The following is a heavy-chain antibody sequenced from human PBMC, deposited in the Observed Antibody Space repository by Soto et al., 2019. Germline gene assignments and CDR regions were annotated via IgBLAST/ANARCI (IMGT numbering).Heavy chain of an antibody. J-gene: IGHJ5*02. V-gene: IGHV1-69*13. D-gene: IGHD6-6*01. CDR3: AILPISSSSGVGYNWFDP. Sequence: SVKVSCKASGGTFSSYAISWVRQAPGQGLEWMGGIIPIFGTANYAQKFQGRVTITADESTSTAYMELSSLRSEDTAVYYCAILPISSSSGVGYNWFDPWGQGTLVTVS. CDR1: GGTFSSYA. CDR2: IIPIFGTA.